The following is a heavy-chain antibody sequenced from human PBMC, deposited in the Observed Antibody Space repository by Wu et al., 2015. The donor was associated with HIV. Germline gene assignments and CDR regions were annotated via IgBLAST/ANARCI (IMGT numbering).Heavy chain of an antibody. Sequence: QVQLVQSGAEVKKPGSSVKVSCKASGGTFSSYAISWVRQAPGQGLEWMGGIIPIFGTANYAQKFQGRVTITADESTSTAYMELSSLRSEDTAVYYCTRAARGSCPTTSCYTLDSWGQGTPGHRLL. CDR2: IIPIFGTA. CDR1: GGTFSSYA. J-gene: IGHJ4*02. CDR3: TRAARGSCPTTSCYTLDS. V-gene: IGHV1-69*12. D-gene: IGHD2-2*02.